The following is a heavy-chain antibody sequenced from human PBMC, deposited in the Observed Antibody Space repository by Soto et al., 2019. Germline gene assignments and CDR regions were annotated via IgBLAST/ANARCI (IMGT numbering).Heavy chain of an antibody. J-gene: IGHJ4*02. D-gene: IGHD3-22*01. CDR2: IGTAGDT. CDR1: GFTFSSYD. CDR3: ARGAYYYDSSGLGY. V-gene: IGHV3-13*01. Sequence: GSLRLSCAASGFTFSSYDMHWVRQATGKGLEWVSAIGTAGDTYYPGSVKGRFTISRENAKNSLYLQMNSLRAGDTAVYYCARGAYYYDSSGLGYWGQGTLVTVSS.